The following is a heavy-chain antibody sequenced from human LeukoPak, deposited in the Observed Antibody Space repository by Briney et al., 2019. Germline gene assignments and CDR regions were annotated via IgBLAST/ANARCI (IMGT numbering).Heavy chain of an antibody. V-gene: IGHV3-30*03. Sequence: PGGSLRLSCAASGFTFSSYGMHWVRQAPGKGLEWVTVVSYDGSKQNYADSVKGRFTISRDNAKNSLYLQMNSLRAEDTAVYYCARGGHYYDSSGQNAFDIWGQGTMVTVSS. D-gene: IGHD3-22*01. CDR3: ARGGHYYDSSGQNAFDI. J-gene: IGHJ3*02. CDR2: VSYDGSKQ. CDR1: GFTFSSYG.